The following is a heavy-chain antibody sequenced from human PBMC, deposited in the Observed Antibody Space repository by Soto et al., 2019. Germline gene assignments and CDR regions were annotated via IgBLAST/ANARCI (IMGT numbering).Heavy chain of an antibody. Sequence: QVQLAESGGGVVQPGRSLRLSCAASGFTFSSYAMHWVRQAPGKGLEWVAVISYDGSNKYYADSVKGRFTISRDNSKNTLYLQMNSLRAEDTAVYYCARDEVATINDAFDIWGQGTMVTVSS. CDR3: ARDEVATINDAFDI. CDR2: ISYDGSNK. CDR1: GFTFSSYA. V-gene: IGHV3-30-3*01. D-gene: IGHD5-12*01. J-gene: IGHJ3*02.